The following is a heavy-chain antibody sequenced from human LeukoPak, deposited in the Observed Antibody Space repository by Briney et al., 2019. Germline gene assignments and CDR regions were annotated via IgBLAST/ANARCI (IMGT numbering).Heavy chain of an antibody. D-gene: IGHD3-10*01. CDR3: AKDQVWDYYYGSGSFDY. Sequence: GGSLRLSCAASGFTFSSYGMHWVRQAPGKGLEWVAVISYDGSNKYYADSVKGRFTISRDNSKNTLYLQMNSLRAEDTAVYYCAKDQVWDYYYGSGSFDYWGQGTLVTVSS. CDR1: GFTFSSYG. J-gene: IGHJ4*02. V-gene: IGHV3-30*18. CDR2: ISYDGSNK.